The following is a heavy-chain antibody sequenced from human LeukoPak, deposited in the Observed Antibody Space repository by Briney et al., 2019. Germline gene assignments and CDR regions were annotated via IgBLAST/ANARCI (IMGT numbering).Heavy chain of an antibody. Sequence: GGSLRLSCAASGFTFSSYSMNWVRQAPGKGLEWVSCISSSSSTIYYADSVKGRFTISRDNAKNSLYLQMNSLRAEDTAVYYCASSPTGSTIFGVVNYGMDVWGQGTTVTVSS. J-gene: IGHJ6*02. V-gene: IGHV3-48*01. CDR2: ISSSSSTI. CDR1: GFTFSSYS. CDR3: ASSPTGSTIFGVVNYGMDV. D-gene: IGHD3-3*01.